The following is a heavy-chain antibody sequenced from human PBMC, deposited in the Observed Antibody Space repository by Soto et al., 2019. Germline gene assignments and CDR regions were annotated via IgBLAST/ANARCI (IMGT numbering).Heavy chain of an antibody. CDR3: ALWQYQLHYYYYGMDV. J-gene: IGHJ6*02. V-gene: IGHV1-69*13. Sequence: SVKVSCKASGGTFSSYAISWVRQAPGQGLEWMGGIIPIFGTANYAQKFQGRVTITADESTSTAYMELSSLRSEDTAVYYCALWQYQLHYYYYGMDVWGQGTTVTVSS. CDR2: IIPIFGTA. CDR1: GGTFSSYA. D-gene: IGHD2-2*01.